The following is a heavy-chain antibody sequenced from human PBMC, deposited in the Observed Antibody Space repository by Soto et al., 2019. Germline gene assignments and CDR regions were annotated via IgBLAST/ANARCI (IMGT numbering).Heavy chain of an antibody. CDR2: ICDSGST. V-gene: IGHV4-59*08. CDR1: SGSIDKYC. CDR3: ARQGENDYFDF. J-gene: IGHJ4*02. D-gene: IGHD3-16*01. Sequence: SETLSLTCTVSSGSIDKYCWSWIRQPPGKELEWIGYICDSGSTNYNPSLTSRVTMSVDTSKNQFSLNLSSMTAADTAIYYCARQGENDYFDFWGQGALVTVSS.